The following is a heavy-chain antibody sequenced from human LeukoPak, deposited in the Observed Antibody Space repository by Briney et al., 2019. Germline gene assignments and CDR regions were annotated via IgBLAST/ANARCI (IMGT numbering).Heavy chain of an antibody. J-gene: IGHJ4*02. V-gene: IGHV3-30-3*01. CDR3: ASPPPEQYGELGHY. CDR1: GFTFSSYA. D-gene: IGHD4-17*01. Sequence: GGSLRLSCAASGFTFSSYAMHWVRQATGKGLEWVAVISYDGSNKYYADSVKGRFTISSDNSKNTLYLQMNSLSAEDTAVYYCASPPPEQYGELGHYWGQGTLVTVSS. CDR2: ISYDGSNK.